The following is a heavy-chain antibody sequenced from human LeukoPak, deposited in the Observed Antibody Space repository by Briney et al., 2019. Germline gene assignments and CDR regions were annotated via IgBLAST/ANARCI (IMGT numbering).Heavy chain of an antibody. CDR2: INHGGST. V-gene: IGHV4-34*01. CDR3: ARGLVATITWPKPHYFDY. D-gene: IGHD5-12*01. CDR1: GGSFSGYY. J-gene: IGHJ4*02. Sequence: PSETLSLTCAVYGGSFSGYYWSWIRQPPGKGLEWIGEINHGGSTNYNPSLKSRVTISVDASKNQFSLKLSSVTAADTAVYYCARGLVATITWPKPHYFDYWGQGTLVTVSS.